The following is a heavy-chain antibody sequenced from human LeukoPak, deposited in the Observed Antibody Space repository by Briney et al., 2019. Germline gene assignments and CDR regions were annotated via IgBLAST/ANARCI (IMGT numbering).Heavy chain of an antibody. CDR2: IGTENAYT. CDR3: ARDRERGFDY. V-gene: IGHV1-18*01. D-gene: IGHD5-24*01. CDR1: VYTFNTYG. Sequence: GASVNVSFTSSVYTFNTYGISWVRQAPGQGLEWMGWIGTENAYTIYAEKFQGRVTLTTDTSTTTVHMELRSLRSDDTAVYYCARDRERGFDYWGQGSLVTVSS. J-gene: IGHJ4*02.